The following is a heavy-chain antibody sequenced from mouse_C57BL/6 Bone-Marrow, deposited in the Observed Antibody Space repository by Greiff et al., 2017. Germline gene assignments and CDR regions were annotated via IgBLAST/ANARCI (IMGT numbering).Heavy chain of an antibody. D-gene: IGHD1-1*01. CDR3: ARRATVVATRAWFAY. Sequence: QVQLQQSGAELMKPGASVKLSCKATGYTFTGYWIEWVKQRPGHGLEWIGEILPGSGSTNYNEKFKGKATLTADKSSSTAYMELRSLTSEDSAVYFGARRATVVATRAWFAYWGQGTLVTVSA. J-gene: IGHJ3*01. V-gene: IGHV1-9*01. CDR2: ILPGSGST. CDR1: GYTFTGYW.